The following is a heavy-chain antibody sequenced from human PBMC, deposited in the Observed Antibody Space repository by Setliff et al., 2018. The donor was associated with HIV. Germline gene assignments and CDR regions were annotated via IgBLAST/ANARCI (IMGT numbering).Heavy chain of an antibody. CDR1: GFSLSTSGMC. CDR3: ARTGAVTGRKPSLLLGYFDY. Sequence: SGPTLVNPTQTLTLTCTFSGFSLSTSGMCVTWIRQSPGKALEWLARIDWDDDKFYSTSLKTRLTISKDTSKNQVVLTVTNMDPADTATYYCARTGAVTGRKPSLLLGYFDYWGQGALVTVS. D-gene: IGHD6-19*01. CDR2: IDWDDDK. J-gene: IGHJ4*02. V-gene: IGHV2-70*17.